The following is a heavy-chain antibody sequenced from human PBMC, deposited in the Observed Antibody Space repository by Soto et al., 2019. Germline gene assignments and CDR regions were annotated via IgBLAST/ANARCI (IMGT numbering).Heavy chain of an antibody. CDR2: IYYSGST. V-gene: IGHV4-31*02. J-gene: IGHJ3*02. D-gene: IGHD2-21*01. Sequence: LCGGSISSGLYYWSWIRQHPGKGLEWIGYIYYSGSTYYNPSLKSRVTISVDTSKNQFSLKLSSVTAADTAVYYCARLPSIAPGRGGAFDIWGQGTMVTVSS. CDR1: GGSISSGLYY. CDR3: ARLPSIAPGRGGAFDI.